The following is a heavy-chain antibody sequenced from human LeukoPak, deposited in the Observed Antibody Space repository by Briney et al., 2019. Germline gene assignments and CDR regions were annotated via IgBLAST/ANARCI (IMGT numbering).Heavy chain of an antibody. J-gene: IGHJ4*02. CDR1: GFTFSSYG. CDR3: ATIGSSWELDY. V-gene: IGHV3-74*01. Sequence: GGSLRLSCAASGFTFSSYGMTWVRQAPGKGLVWVSRINADGSSTSYADSVKGRFTISRDNAKNTLYLQMNSLRAEDTAVYYCATIGSSWELDYWGQGTLVTVSS. CDR2: INADGSST. D-gene: IGHD6-13*01.